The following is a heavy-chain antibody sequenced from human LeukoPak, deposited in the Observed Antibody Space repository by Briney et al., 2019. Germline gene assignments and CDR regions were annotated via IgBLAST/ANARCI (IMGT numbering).Heavy chain of an antibody. D-gene: IGHD3-16*01. Sequence: GGSLRLSCAASGFTFSNYAMHWVRQAPGKGLEWVAFISYDGRDKFHADSVKGRFTISRDNSKNTLYLQMNSLRVEDTAVYYCAPERGTAFDVWGQGTMVTVS. CDR3: APERGTAFDV. CDR1: GFTFSNYA. J-gene: IGHJ3*01. V-gene: IGHV3-30-3*01. CDR2: ISYDGRDK.